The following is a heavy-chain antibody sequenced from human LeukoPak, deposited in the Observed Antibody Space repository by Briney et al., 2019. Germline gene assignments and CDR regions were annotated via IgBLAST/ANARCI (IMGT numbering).Heavy chain of an antibody. CDR1: GGSISSGSYD. V-gene: IGHV4-61*02. CDR3: AREVDTVTTTDY. CDR2: IYTSGST. D-gene: IGHD4-17*01. Sequence: SQTLSLTCTVSGGSISSGSYDWSWIRQPAGKGLEWIGRIYTSGSTNYNPSLKSRVTISVDTSKNQFSLTLSSVTAADTAVYYCAREVDTVTTTDYWGQGTLVTVSS. J-gene: IGHJ4*02.